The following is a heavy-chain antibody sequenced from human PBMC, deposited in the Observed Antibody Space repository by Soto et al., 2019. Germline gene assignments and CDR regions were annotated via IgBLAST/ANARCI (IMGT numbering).Heavy chain of an antibody. CDR2: IKPDGSEQ. V-gene: IGHV3-7*01. Sequence: GSLRLSCAASEFTFDKYYMTWVRQAPGKGPERVANIKPDGSEQYYVDSVKGRFTISRDNANNSLYLQMNSLRAEDTAVYFCARGNWNYYYGFDVWGQGTTVTVS. D-gene: IGHD1-20*01. CDR3: ARGNWNYYYGFDV. J-gene: IGHJ6*02. CDR1: EFTFDKYY.